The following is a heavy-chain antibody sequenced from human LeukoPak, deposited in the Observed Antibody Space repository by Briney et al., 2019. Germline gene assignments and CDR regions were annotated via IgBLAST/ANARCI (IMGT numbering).Heavy chain of an antibody. Sequence: PGGSLRLSCAASGFTVSSNYMSWVRQAPGKGLEWVSIIYSGGNTYYADSVKGRFTISRDNSKNTVYLQINSLRAEDTAVYYCASDGGRITGTHWGQGTQVTVSS. CDR3: ASDGGRITGTH. V-gene: IGHV3-53*01. D-gene: IGHD1-20*01. J-gene: IGHJ4*02. CDR1: GFTVSSNY. CDR2: IYSGGNT.